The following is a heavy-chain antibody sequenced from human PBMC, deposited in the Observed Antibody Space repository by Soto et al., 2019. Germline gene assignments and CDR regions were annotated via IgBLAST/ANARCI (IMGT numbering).Heavy chain of an antibody. CDR1: GYTFTSYY. V-gene: IGHV1-46*01. CDR2: INPSGGST. D-gene: IGHD4-17*01. Sequence: ASVKVSCKASGYTFTSYYMHWVRQAPGQGLECMGIINPSGGSTSYAQKFQGRVTMTRDTSTSTVYMELSSLRSEDTAVYYCARDRQGDYEGGGFDYWGQGTLVTVSS. J-gene: IGHJ4*02. CDR3: ARDRQGDYEGGGFDY.